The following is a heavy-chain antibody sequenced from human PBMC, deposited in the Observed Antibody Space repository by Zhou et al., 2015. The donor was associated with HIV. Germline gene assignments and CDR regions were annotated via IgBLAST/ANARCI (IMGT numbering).Heavy chain of an antibody. CDR2: IIPIFGTA. D-gene: IGHD6-19*01. J-gene: IGHJ4*02. Sequence: QVQLVQSGAEVKKPGSSVKVSCKASGGTFSSYAISWVRQAPGQGLEWMGGIIPIFGTANYAQKFQGRVTITADESTSTAYMELSSLRSEDTAVYYCAREAVAGTARRYYFDYWGQGNPGHRLL. CDR1: GGTFSSYA. CDR3: AREAVAGTARRYYFDY. V-gene: IGHV1-69*12.